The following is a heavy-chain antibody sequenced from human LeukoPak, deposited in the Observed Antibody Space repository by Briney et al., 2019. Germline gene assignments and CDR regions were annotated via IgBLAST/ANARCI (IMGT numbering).Heavy chain of an antibody. CDR2: IYSGGST. D-gene: IGHD3-16*01. CDR3: ARGLGLLYYLDY. V-gene: IGHV3-66*01. Sequence: GGSLRLSCAASGFAVGSNYINWVRQAPGKGLEWVSIIYSGGSTSYADSVKGRFTISRDNSKNTVFLQMNSLRADDTAVYYCARGLGLLYYLDYWGQGTLVTVSS. J-gene: IGHJ4*02. CDR1: GFAVGSNY.